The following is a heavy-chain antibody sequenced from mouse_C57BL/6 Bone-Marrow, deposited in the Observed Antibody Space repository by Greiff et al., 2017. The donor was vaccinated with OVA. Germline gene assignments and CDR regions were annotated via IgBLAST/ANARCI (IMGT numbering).Heavy chain of an antibody. D-gene: IGHD1-1*01. CDR1: GYAFTNYL. V-gene: IGHV1-54*01. Sequence: QVQLKESGAELVRPGTSVKVSCKASGYAFTNYLIEWVKQRPGQGLEWIGVINPGSGGTNYNEKFKGKATLTADKSSSTAYMQLSSLTSEDSAVYFCARYYYYGSREFAYWGQGTLVTVSA. J-gene: IGHJ3*01. CDR3: ARYYYYGSREFAY. CDR2: INPGSGGT.